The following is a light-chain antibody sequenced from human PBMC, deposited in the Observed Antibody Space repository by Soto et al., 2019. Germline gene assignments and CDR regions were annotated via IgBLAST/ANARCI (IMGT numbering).Light chain of an antibody. J-gene: IGKJ1*01. CDR3: QQSYNSPPT. Sequence: DIQMTQSPSSLSASVGDRVTITCRASQSISSYLNWYQQKPGKAPKLLIYAASSLQSGVPSRFSGSGSGTDFTLTISSLQPEDFATYSCQQSYNSPPTFGQGTRV. CDR2: AAS. V-gene: IGKV1-39*01. CDR1: QSISSY.